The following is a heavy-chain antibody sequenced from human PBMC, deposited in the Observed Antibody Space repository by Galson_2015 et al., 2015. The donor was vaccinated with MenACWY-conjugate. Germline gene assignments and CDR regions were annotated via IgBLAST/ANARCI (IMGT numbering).Heavy chain of an antibody. V-gene: IGHV4-39*07. CDR3: ARDPIAVTGTFYDY. D-gene: IGHD6-19*01. Sequence: IYYDGGTNYYNPSLKSRVTISVDTFKNQFSLKLSAVTAADTAVYYCARDPIAVTGTFYDYWGQGTLVTVSS. J-gene: IGHJ4*02. CDR2: IYYDGGT.